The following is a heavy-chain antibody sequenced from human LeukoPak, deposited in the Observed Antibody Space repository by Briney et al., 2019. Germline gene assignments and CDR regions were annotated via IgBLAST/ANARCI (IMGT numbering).Heavy chain of an antibody. V-gene: IGHV3-23*01. J-gene: IGHJ5*02. CDR3: AKAGFRGIAAAGPFDP. CDR1: GFTFSSYA. D-gene: IGHD6-13*01. CDR2: ISGSGGST. Sequence: GGSLRLSCAASGFTFSSYAMSWVRQAPGKGLEWVSAISGSGGSTYYADSVKGRFSISRDNSKNTLYLQMNSLRAEDTAVYYCAKAGFRGIAAAGPFDPWGQGTLVTVSS.